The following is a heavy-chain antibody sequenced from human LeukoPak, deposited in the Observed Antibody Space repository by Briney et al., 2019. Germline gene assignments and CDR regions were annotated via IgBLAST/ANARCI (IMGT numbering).Heavy chain of an antibody. V-gene: IGHV1-46*01. CDR1: GYTFTSYY. J-gene: IGHJ6*02. CDR2: INPSGGST. CDR3: ALADYYYYGMDV. D-gene: IGHD2-15*01. Sequence: GASVKVSCKASGYTFTSYYMHWVRQAPGQGLEWMGIINPSGGSTSYAQKFQGRVTMTRDTSTSTVYMELSSLRSEDTAMYYCALADYYYYGMDVWGQGTTVTVSS.